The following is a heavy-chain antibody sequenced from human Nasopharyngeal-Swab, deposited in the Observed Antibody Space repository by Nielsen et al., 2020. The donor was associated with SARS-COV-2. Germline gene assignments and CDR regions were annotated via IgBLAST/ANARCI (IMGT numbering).Heavy chain of an antibody. D-gene: IGHD3-22*01. V-gene: IGHV1-69*13. CDR2: IIPIFGTA. CDR1: GYTLTELS. Sequence: SVKVSCKVSGYTLTELSMHWVRQAPGQGLEWMGRIIPIFGTANYAQKFQGRVTISADESTSTAYMELSTLRSEDTAVYYCARSYDSSGYYYDYWGQGTLVTVSS. CDR3: ARSYDSSGYYYDY. J-gene: IGHJ4*02.